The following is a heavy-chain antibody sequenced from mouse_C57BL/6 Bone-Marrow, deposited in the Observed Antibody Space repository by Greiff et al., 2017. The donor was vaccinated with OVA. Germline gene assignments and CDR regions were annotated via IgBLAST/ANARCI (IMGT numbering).Heavy chain of an antibody. J-gene: IGHJ3*01. CDR3: ARLGPPWFAY. Sequence: LQESGAELARPGASVKLSCKASGYTFTSYGISWVKQRTGQGLEWIGEIYPRSGNTYYNEKFKGKATLTADKSSSTAYMELRSLTSEDSAVYFCARLGPPWFAYWGQGTLVTVSA. CDR2: IYPRSGNT. V-gene: IGHV1-81*01. D-gene: IGHD4-1*01. CDR1: GYTFTSYG.